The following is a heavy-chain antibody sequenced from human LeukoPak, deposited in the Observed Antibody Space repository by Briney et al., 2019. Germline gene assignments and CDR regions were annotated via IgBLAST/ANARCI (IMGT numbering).Heavy chain of an antibody. CDR2: IYYSGST. CDR3: AREGEVGASDY. V-gene: IGHV4-30-4*08. Sequence: SQTLSLSCTVSGGSISSGDYYWSWIRQPPGKGPEWIGYIYYSGSTYYNPSLKSRVTISVDTSKNQFSLKLSSVTAADTAVYYCAREGEVGASDYWGQGTLVTVSS. CDR1: GGSISSGDYY. J-gene: IGHJ4*02. D-gene: IGHD1-26*01.